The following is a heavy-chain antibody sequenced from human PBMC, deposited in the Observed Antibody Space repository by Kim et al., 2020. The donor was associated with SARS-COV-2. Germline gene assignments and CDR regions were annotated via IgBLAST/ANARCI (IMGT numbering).Heavy chain of an antibody. Sequence: GGSLRLSCAASGFTFSSYAMSWVRQAPGKGLEWVSAISGSGGSTYYADSVKGRFTISRDNSKNTLYLQMNSLRAEDTAEYYCAKDHPLYCSGGSCYSSGYFQHWGQGTLVTVSS. D-gene: IGHD2-15*01. J-gene: IGHJ1*01. CDR1: GFTFSSYA. CDR2: ISGSGGST. V-gene: IGHV3-23*01. CDR3: AKDHPLYCSGGSCYSSGYFQH.